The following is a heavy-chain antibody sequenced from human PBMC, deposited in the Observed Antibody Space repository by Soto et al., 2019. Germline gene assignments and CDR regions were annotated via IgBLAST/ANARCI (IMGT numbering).Heavy chain of an antibody. CDR1: GFPFSRYA. Sequence: EVQLLESGGGLVQPGGSLRLSCAASGFPFSRYAMSWVRQAPGKGLEWVSAIGVSGDTTYYADSVKGRFTISRDNSKNTLYLQMGSLRAEETAVYYCAKVRRFGELRSLYWGQGTLVTVSS. D-gene: IGHD3-10*01. CDR3: AKVRRFGELRSLY. J-gene: IGHJ4*02. V-gene: IGHV3-23*01. CDR2: IGVSGDTT.